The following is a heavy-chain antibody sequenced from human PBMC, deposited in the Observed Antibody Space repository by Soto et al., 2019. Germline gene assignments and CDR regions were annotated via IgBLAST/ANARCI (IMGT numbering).Heavy chain of an antibody. CDR3: VRGLWSGYYSNWFDP. D-gene: IGHD3-3*01. CDR1: GDSVSSNRGA. Sequence: PSQTLSRPCAISGDSVSSNRGAWNWIRQCPSRGVEGRGRTYYRSKRDSDYEVCGKSRRIINAETSRNECSMQMKSVTPEDTAVYYCVRGLWSGYYSNWFDPWGQGTLVTVSS. V-gene: IGHV6-1*01. CDR2: TYYRSKRDS. J-gene: IGHJ5*02.